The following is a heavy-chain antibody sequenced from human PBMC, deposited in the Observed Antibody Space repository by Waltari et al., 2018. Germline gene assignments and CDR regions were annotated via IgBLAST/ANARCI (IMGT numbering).Heavy chain of an antibody. CDR1: GYRFTSHW. V-gene: IGHV5-10-1*01. D-gene: IGHD2-2*01. CDR2: IDPSDSFR. Sequence: EVQLVQSGAEVKKPEESPRISCAGRGYRFTSHWISWVRQMPGKGLGWVGRIDPSDSFRNYGPAFEGHVTISVDQSLRTAYLQWDSLKASDTAIYYCVRHRTTYPLEIDYWGQGTLVTVSS. J-gene: IGHJ4*02. CDR3: VRHRTTYPLEIDY.